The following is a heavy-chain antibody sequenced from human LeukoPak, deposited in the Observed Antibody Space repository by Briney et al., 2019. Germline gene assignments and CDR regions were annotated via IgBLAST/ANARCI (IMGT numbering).Heavy chain of an antibody. Sequence: PGGSLRLSCAASGFTFSSYSMNWVRQAPGKGLEWVSYISSSSSTIYYADSVKGRFTISRDNAKNSLYLQMNSLRAEDTAVYYCARAPALKYSREIYYYYGMDVWGQGTTVTVSS. CDR3: ARAPALKYSREIYYYYGMDV. J-gene: IGHJ6*02. CDR1: GFTFSSYS. CDR2: ISSSSSTI. D-gene: IGHD1-26*01. V-gene: IGHV3-48*01.